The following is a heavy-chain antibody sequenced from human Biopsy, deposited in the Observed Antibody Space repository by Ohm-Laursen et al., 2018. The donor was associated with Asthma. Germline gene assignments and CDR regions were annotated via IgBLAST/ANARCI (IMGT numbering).Heavy chain of an antibody. CDR1: GGSFSNFA. CDR2: ILTKFDIT. CDR3: ARSYDTNSYPVLVLDY. V-gene: IGHV1-69*04. J-gene: IGHJ4*02. D-gene: IGHD3-22*01. Sequence: ASVKVSCKASGGSFSNFAFSWVRQAPGHGLEWMGTILTKFDITSYAEKFQGRVTITADKSTSTTYMELSRLRSEDTAVYYCARSYDTNSYPVLVLDYWGQGTLVTVSS.